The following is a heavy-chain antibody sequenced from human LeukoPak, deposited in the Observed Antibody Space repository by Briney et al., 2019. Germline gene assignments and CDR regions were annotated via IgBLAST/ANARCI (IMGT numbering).Heavy chain of an antibody. CDR3: AKNGLWFGSSHMDV. D-gene: IGHD3-10*01. CDR2: ISGSGGST. Sequence: GGSLRLSCAASGFTFSSYAMNWVRQAPGKGLEWVSAISGSGGSTYYADSVKGRFTISRDNSKNTLYLQMNSLRAEDTAVYYCAKNGLWFGSSHMDVWGQGTTVTVSS. V-gene: IGHV3-23*01. J-gene: IGHJ6*02. CDR1: GFTFSSYA.